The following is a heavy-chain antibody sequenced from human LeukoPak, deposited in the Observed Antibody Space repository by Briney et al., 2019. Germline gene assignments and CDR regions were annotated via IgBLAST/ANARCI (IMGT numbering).Heavy chain of an antibody. CDR3: ARMGLGYYYDSSGYYPFDY. CDR1: GGSFSGYY. V-gene: IGHV4-34*01. D-gene: IGHD3-22*01. CDR2: INHSGST. Sequence: SETLPLTCAVYGGSFSGYYWSWIRQPPGKGLEWIGEINHSGSTNYNPSLKSRVTISVDTSKNQFSLKLSSVTAADTAVYYCARMGLGYYYDSSGYYPFDYWGQGTLVTVSS. J-gene: IGHJ4*02.